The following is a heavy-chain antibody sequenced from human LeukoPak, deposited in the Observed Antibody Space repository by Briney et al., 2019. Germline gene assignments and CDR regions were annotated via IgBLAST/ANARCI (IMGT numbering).Heavy chain of an antibody. J-gene: IGHJ4*02. CDR1: GFTFSTYW. CDR2: INSDGSST. CDR3: ARVGYSYGYDY. D-gene: IGHD5-18*01. V-gene: IGHV3-74*01. Sequence: GGSLRLSCAASGFTFSTYWMHWVRQAPGKGLVWVSRINSDGSSTSYADSVKGRFTIPRDNAKNTLYLQMNSLRAEDTAVYYCARVGYSYGYDYWGQGTLVTVSS.